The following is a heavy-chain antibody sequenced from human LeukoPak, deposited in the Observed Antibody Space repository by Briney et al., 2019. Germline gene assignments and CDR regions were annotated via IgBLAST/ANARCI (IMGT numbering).Heavy chain of an antibody. CDR1: GGSISSGSYY. D-gene: IGHD6-13*01. J-gene: IGHJ4*02. V-gene: IGHV4-61*02. CDR3: ARWGEIAAAGTEFDY. Sequence: SETLSLTCTVSGGSISSGSYYWSWIRQPAGKGLEWIGRIYTSGSTNYNPSLKSRVTISVDTSKNQFSLKPSSVTAADTAVYYCARWGEIAAAGTEFDYWGQGTLVTVSS. CDR2: IYTSGST.